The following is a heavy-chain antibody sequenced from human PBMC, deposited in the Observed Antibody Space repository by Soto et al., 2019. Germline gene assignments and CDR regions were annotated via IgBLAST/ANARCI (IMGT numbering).Heavy chain of an antibody. J-gene: IGHJ6*02. D-gene: IGHD2-21*01. CDR3: ARRIPFGYGMDV. V-gene: IGHV3-64*01. CDR1: GFTFSGSA. Sequence: PGGSLRLSCAASGFTFSGSAMHWVRQAPGKGLEYVSAITSNGGNTDYASSVKGRFTISRDNSKNTLYLQMGSLRAEDMAVYYCARRIPFGYGMDVWGQGTTVTVSS. CDR2: ITSNGGNT.